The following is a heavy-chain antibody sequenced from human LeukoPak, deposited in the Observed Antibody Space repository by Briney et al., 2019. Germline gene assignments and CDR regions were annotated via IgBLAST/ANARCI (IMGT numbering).Heavy chain of an antibody. CDR2: IYYSGST. CDR3: ARLTHDRNWFDP. J-gene: IGHJ5*02. V-gene: IGHV4-59*08. CDR1: GGSISSYY. Sequence: PSETLSLTCTVSGGSISSYYWSWIRQPPGKGLEWIGYIYYSGSTNYNPSLKSRVTISVDTSKNQFSLKLSSVTAADTAVYYCARLTHDRNWFDPWGQGTLVTVSS.